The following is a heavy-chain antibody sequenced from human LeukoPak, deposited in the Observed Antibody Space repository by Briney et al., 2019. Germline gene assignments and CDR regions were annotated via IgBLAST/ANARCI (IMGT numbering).Heavy chain of an antibody. V-gene: IGHV4-61*02. D-gene: IGHD3-22*01. J-gene: IGHJ4*02. CDR1: GGSISSGRYF. CDR2: IYTSGGT. Sequence: SETLSHTCTVSGGSISSGRYFWSWIRQPAGKGLEWIGRIYTSGGTNYNPSLKSRVTISVDTSKNQFSLKLSSVTAADTAVYYCARAHWYYYDSSGYYPFDYWGQGTLVTVSS. CDR3: ARAHWYYYDSSGYYPFDY.